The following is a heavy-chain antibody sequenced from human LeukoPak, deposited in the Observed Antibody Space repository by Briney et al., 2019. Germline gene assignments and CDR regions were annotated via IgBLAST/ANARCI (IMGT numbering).Heavy chain of an antibody. V-gene: IGHV4-59*01. D-gene: IGHD3-22*01. J-gene: IGHJ4*02. Sequence: SETLSLTCTVFGGSISTNYWSWIRQPPGKGLEWIGYIYYSGRTNYNPSLKSRVTISIDTSKNQFSPKLSSVTAADTAVYYCARDPRDFYDTSNYLYFDYWGRGTLVTVSS. CDR1: GGSISTNY. CDR2: IYYSGRT. CDR3: ARDPRDFYDTSNYLYFDY.